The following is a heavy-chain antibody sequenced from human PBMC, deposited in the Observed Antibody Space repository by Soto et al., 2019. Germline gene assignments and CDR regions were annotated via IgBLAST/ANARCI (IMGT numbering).Heavy chain of an antibody. V-gene: IGHV1-3*01. CDR2: INAGNGNT. CDR3: ARTTAYETSGYYYHTY. J-gene: IGHJ4*02. D-gene: IGHD3-22*01. CDR1: GYTFTNYA. Sequence: ASVKVSCKASGYTFTNYAMHWVRQAPGQRLEWMGWINAGNGNTKYSQKFQGRVTITRDTSASTAYMELRSLISDDTAVYYCARTTAYETSGYYYHTYWGQGT.